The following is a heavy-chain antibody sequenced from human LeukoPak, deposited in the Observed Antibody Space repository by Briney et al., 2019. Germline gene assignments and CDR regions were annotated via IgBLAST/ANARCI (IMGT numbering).Heavy chain of an antibody. D-gene: IGHD3-22*01. J-gene: IGHJ4*02. V-gene: IGHV4-59*01. Sequence: PSETLSLTCTVSGGSITNYYWSWIRQPPGKGLEWIGYIYQTGHTSYNPSLKSRVTISVDTSKNQFSLKLSSVTAADTAVYYCAGSRGYYDSSGYYAYWGQGTLVTVSS. CDR2: IYQTGHT. CDR1: GGSITNYY. CDR3: AGSRGYYDSSGYYAY.